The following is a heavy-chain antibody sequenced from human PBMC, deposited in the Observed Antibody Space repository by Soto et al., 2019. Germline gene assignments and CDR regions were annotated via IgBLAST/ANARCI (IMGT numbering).Heavy chain of an antibody. CDR1: GGTFSSYT. CDR3: ARDRIVVVPGARGKSFVI. J-gene: IGHJ3*02. CDR2: IIPILGIA. Sequence: GASVKVSCKASGGTFSSYTIRWVRHAPGQGHEWMGRIIPILGIANYAQKFQGRVTITADKSTSTAYMELSSLRSEDAAVYYCARDRIVVVPGARGKSFVIWGQGTMVTGSS. D-gene: IGHD2-2*01. V-gene: IGHV1-69*04.